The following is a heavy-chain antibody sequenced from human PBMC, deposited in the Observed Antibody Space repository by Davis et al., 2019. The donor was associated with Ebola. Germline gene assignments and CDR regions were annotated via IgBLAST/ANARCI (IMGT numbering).Heavy chain of an antibody. D-gene: IGHD3-3*01. V-gene: IGHV1-69*13. Sequence: SVKVSCKASGGTFSSYAISWVRQAPGQGLEWMGGIIPIFGTANYAQKFQGRVTITADESTSTAYMELSSLRSEDTAVYYCASGPRYYDPYYYYMDVWGKGTTVTVSS. CDR3: ASGPRYYDPYYYYMDV. J-gene: IGHJ6*03. CDR1: GGTFSSYA. CDR2: IIPIFGTA.